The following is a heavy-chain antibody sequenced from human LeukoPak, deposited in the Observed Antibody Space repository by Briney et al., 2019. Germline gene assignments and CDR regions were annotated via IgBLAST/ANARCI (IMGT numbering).Heavy chain of an antibody. CDR1: GFTFSTYW. J-gene: IGHJ4*02. CDR2: IIQDGSEE. Sequence: PGGSLRLSCAASGFTFSTYWMSWVRQAPGKGLEWVANIIQDGSEESYVDSVKGRFTISRDNAENSLYLQMNGLRAEDTALYYCARGYMYGSFDYWGQGTLVTVSS. V-gene: IGHV3-7*01. CDR3: ARGYMYGSFDY. D-gene: IGHD2-8*02.